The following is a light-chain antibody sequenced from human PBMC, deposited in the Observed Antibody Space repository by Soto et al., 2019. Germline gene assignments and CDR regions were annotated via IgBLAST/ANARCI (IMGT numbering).Light chain of an antibody. CDR2: KGS. CDR3: PHRNNWPT. Sequence: VLTQSPALLSLSPGDRATLSCRATESISIYLAWFQQKPGQAPRLLISKGSKRAPGVPARFSGSGSETDFTLTTDTLEPEDSGVYYGPHRNNWPTFGTGTKVDIK. V-gene: IGKV3-11*01. CDR1: ESISIY. J-gene: IGKJ3*01.